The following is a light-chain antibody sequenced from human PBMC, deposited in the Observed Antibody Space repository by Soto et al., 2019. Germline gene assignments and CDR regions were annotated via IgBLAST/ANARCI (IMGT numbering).Light chain of an antibody. CDR2: DDS. CDR3: SSYTSNSHYV. J-gene: IGLJ1*01. Sequence: QSVLTQPASVSGSPGQSITSSCTGTSSDVGGYNHVSWYHHHPGKAPKLLIYDDSHRPSGVSNRFSGSKSGNTASLTISGLQAEDEADYYCSSYTSNSHYVFGTGTKSPS. CDR1: SSDVGGYNH. V-gene: IGLV2-14*03.